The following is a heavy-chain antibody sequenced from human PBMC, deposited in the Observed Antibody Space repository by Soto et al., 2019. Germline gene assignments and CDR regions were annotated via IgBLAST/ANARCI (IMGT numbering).Heavy chain of an antibody. Sequence: SETLSLTCAVSGGSISSDNYFWGWLRQSPGRGLEWIGTIYYSGSTYYNPSLESRVTMSIDTSKNQFSLKLNAVTAADTAVYYCARHPTYNWNYGDWFDPWGQGTLVTVSS. CDR3: ARHPTYNWNYGDWFDP. D-gene: IGHD1-7*01. CDR2: IYYSGST. J-gene: IGHJ5*02. CDR1: GGSISSDNYF. V-gene: IGHV4-39*01.